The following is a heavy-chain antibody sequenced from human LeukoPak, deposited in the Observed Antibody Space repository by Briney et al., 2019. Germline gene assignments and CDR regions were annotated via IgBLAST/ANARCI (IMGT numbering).Heavy chain of an antibody. V-gene: IGHV3-23*01. CDR2: ISGSGDNT. CDR1: GFTFSSYA. Sequence: GGTLRLSCAASGFTFSSYAMSWVRQAPGKGLVWVSVISGSGDNTYYADSVKGRFTISRDNSKNTLYLQMNSLRAEDTAVYYCAKEHSSSWHLGDWGQGTLVTVSS. J-gene: IGHJ4*02. CDR3: AKEHSSSWHLGD. D-gene: IGHD6-13*01.